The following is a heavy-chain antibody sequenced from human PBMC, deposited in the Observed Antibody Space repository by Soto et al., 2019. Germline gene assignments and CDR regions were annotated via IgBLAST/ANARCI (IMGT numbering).Heavy chain of an antibody. Sequence: PSETLSITCTVSGGSICSGAYSWSWIRLPPGKRLEWIGYIYHRGTSHYNPSLKSRVTMSVDRSKNQFSLNLRSVTAADTAVYYCARTLDYGGSAGTNWFDPWGQGTLVTVSS. D-gene: IGHD2-15*01. CDR1: GGSICSGAYS. J-gene: IGHJ5*02. CDR3: ARTLDYGGSAGTNWFDP. V-gene: IGHV4-30-2*01. CDR2: IYHRGTS.